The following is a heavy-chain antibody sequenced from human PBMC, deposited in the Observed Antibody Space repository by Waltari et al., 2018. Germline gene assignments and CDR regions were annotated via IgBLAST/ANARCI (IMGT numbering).Heavy chain of an antibody. J-gene: IGHJ4*02. CDR2: IIPILGIA. CDR1: GGTFSSYA. V-gene: IGHV1-69*10. Sequence: HVQLVQSGAEVKKPGSSVKVSCKASGGTFSSYAISWVRQAPGQGLEWMGGIIPILGIANYAQKFQGRVTITADKSTSTAYMELSSLRSEDTAVYYCARSSPSGGSYQPFDYWGQGTLVTVSS. CDR3: ARSSPSGGSYQPFDY. D-gene: IGHD2-15*01.